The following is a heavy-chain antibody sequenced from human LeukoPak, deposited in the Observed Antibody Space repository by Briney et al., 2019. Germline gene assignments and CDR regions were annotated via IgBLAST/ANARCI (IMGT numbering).Heavy chain of an antibody. CDR3: ARESEGTHHDSTAAFRY. J-gene: IGHJ4*02. V-gene: IGHV4-59*01. CDR2: GHQSGST. D-gene: IGHD3-22*01. Sequence: SETLSLTCTVSGGSISTDYWSWIRQPPGKGPEWIAYGHQSGSTNYNPSFKSRVTISVDASRNQFSLKLSSVTVADTAIYYCARESEGTHHDSTAAFRYWGQGILVTVSS. CDR1: GGSISTDY.